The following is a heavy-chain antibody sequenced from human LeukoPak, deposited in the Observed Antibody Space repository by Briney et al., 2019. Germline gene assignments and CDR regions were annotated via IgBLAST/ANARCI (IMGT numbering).Heavy chain of an antibody. CDR2: ISYDGSNK. CDR3: ARRKGIYSYGLRAQYYFDY. Sequence: PGGSLRLSCAASGFTFSSYGMHWVRQAPGKGLEWVAVISYDGSNKYYADSVKGRFTISRDNSKNTLYLQMNSLRAEDTAVYYCARRKGIYSYGLRAQYYFDYWGQGTLVTVSS. D-gene: IGHD5-18*01. CDR1: GFTFSSYG. V-gene: IGHV3-30*03. J-gene: IGHJ4*02.